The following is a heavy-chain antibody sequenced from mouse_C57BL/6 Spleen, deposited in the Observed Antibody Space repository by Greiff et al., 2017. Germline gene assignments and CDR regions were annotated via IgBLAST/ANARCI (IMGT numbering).Heavy chain of an antibody. CDR1: GYTFTEYT. CDR3: ARHEDRRWGSYYAMDY. J-gene: IGHJ4*01. V-gene: IGHV1-62-2*01. D-gene: IGHD2-3*01. Sequence: QVHVKQSGAELVKPGASVKLSCKASGYTFTEYTIHWVKQRSGQGLEWIGWFYPGSGSIKYNEKFKDKATLTADKSSSTVYMELSRLTSEDSAVYFCARHEDRRWGSYYAMDYWGQGTSVTVSS. CDR2: FYPGSGSI.